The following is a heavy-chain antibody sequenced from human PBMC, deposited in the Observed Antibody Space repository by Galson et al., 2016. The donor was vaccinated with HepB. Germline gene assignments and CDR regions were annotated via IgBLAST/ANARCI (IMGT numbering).Heavy chain of an antibody. D-gene: IGHD6-13*01. V-gene: IGHV3-15*01. CDR3: TTDIHSSWYDS. CDR1: GFIFNNAW. CDR2: IKSTTDGGTT. J-gene: IGHJ5*01. Sequence: SLRLSCAASGFIFNNAWMSWVRQAPGKGLEWVGRIKSTTDGGTTDYAAPVKGRFSIPRDESKNTLYLQMNSLKTEDTAVYYCTTDIHSSWYDSWGQGTLVTVSS.